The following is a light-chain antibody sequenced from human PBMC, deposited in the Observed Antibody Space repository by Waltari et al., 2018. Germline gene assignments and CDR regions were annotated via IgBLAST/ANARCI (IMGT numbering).Light chain of an antibody. CDR1: QSVLYSSNNKNY. Sequence: DIVMTQSPDSLAVSLGERATINCKSSQSVLYSSNNKNYLAWYQQKPGQPPKLLIYWASTRESGVPDRVSCSGSGTDFTLTISSLQAEDVAVYYCQQYYSTPFTFGPGTKVDIK. V-gene: IGKV4-1*01. J-gene: IGKJ3*01. CDR3: QQYYSTPFT. CDR2: WAS.